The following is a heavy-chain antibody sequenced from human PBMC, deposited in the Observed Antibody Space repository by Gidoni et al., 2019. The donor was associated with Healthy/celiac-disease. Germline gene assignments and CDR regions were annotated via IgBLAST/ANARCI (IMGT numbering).Heavy chain of an antibody. CDR1: GGTFSSYA. V-gene: IGHV1-69*01. J-gene: IGHJ6*02. D-gene: IGHD2-2*02. Sequence: QVQLVQSGAEVKKPGSSVKVSCKASGGTFSSYAISCVRQAPGQGLEWMGGIIPIFGTANYAQKFQGRVTITADESTSTAYMELSSLRSEDTAVYYCASGDIVVVPAAIRAYYYYGMDVWGQGTTVTVSS. CDR3: ASGDIVVVPAAIRAYYYYGMDV. CDR2: IIPIFGTA.